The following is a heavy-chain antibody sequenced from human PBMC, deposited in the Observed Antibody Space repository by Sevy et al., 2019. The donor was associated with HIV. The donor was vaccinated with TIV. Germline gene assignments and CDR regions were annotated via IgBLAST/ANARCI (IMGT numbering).Heavy chain of an antibody. J-gene: IGHJ5*02. Sequence: SGPTLVKPTQTLTLTCTFSGFSLTTNGVGVGWIRQPPGKALEWLALIYWDDDKRYRPSLKKRLTITKDTSKNQVVLPMTDMDPVDTATYYCAHSEYYYGSGSFYKRGGLFAPWGQGTLVTVSS. CDR1: GFSLTTNGVG. CDR2: IYWDDDK. D-gene: IGHD3-10*01. CDR3: AHSEYYYGSGSFYKRGGLFAP. V-gene: IGHV2-5*02.